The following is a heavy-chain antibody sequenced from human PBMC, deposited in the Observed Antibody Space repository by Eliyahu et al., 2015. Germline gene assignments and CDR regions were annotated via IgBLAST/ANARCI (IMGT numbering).Heavy chain of an antibody. D-gene: IGHD3-16*01. V-gene: IGHV3-9*01. J-gene: IGHJ6*02. CDR3: AKGADAGVWYYGMDV. Sequence: EVQLVESGGGLVQPGRSLRLSXAASGFTFDDXAMHWVRQGPGEGLGWXSSINWNSGIRGYADSVRGRFTISRDNADNSLYLQMNSLRVEDTALYYCAKGADAGVWYYGMDVWGQGTTVTVSS. CDR2: INWNSGIR. CDR1: GFTFDDXA.